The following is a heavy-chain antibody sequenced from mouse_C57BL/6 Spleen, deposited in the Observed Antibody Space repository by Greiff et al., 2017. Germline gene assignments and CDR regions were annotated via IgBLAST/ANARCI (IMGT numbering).Heavy chain of an antibody. D-gene: IGHD2-2*01. V-gene: IGHV3-6*01. CDR3: AREDGYDDGYYFDY. CDR1: GYSITSGYY. J-gene: IGHJ2*01. Sequence: VQLKQSGPGLVKPSQSLSLTCSVTGYSITSGYYWNWIRQFPGNKLEWMGYISYDGSNNYNPSLKNRISITRDTSKNQFFLKLKSVTTEDTATYYCAREDGYDDGYYFDYWGQGTTLTVSS. CDR2: ISYDGSN.